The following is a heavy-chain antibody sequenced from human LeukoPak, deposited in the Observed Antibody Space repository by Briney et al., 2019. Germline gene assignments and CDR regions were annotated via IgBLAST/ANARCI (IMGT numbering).Heavy chain of an antibody. Sequence: PSETLSLTCAVYGGSFSGYYWSWIRQPPGKGLEWIGEINHSGSTNYNPSLKSRVTISVDTSKNQFSLKLSSVTAADTAVYYCARVSRYRSSWHRGWFDPWGQGTLVTVSS. V-gene: IGHV4-34*01. CDR3: ARVSRYRSSWHRGWFDP. CDR1: GGSFSGYY. CDR2: INHSGST. D-gene: IGHD6-13*01. J-gene: IGHJ5*02.